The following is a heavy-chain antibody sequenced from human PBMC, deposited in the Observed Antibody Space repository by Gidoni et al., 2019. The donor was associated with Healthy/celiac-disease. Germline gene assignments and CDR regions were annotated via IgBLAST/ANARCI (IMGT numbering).Heavy chain of an antibody. J-gene: IGHJ6*02. D-gene: IGHD6-6*01. CDR1: GFPFRSSG. Sequence: QVQLVESGGGVVQPGRSLRLSCAASGFPFRSSGMHWVRQAPGKGLEWVAVIWYDGSNKYYADSVKGRFTISRDNSKNTLYLQMNSLRAEDTAVYYCARDRMWGSSSPFYHRDYGMDVWGQGTTVTVSS. CDR3: ARDRMWGSSSPFYHRDYGMDV. CDR2: IWYDGSNK. V-gene: IGHV3-33*01.